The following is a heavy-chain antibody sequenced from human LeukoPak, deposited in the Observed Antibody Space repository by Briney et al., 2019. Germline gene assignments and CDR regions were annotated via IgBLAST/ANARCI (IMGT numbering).Heavy chain of an antibody. CDR2: ISWNSGSI. J-gene: IGHJ4*02. CDR1: GFTFSSYA. Sequence: SLRLSCAASGFTFSSYAMSWVRQAPGKGLEWVSGISWNSGSIGYADSVKGRFTISRDNAKNSLYLQMNSLRAEDTALYYCAKSQDYDILTGLDYWGQGTLVTVSS. CDR3: AKSQDYDILTGLDY. V-gene: IGHV3-9*01. D-gene: IGHD3-9*01.